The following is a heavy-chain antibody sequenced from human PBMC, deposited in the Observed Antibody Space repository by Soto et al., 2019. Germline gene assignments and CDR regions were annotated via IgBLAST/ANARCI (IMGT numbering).Heavy chain of an antibody. Sequence: QVQLQQWGAGLLKPSETLSLTCAVYGGSFSGYYWSWIRQPPGKGLEWIGEINHSGSTNYNPSLKSRVTISVDTSKNQCSLKLSSVTAADTAVYYCARGRGQWLVYFDYWGQGTLVTVSS. J-gene: IGHJ4*02. V-gene: IGHV4-34*01. D-gene: IGHD6-19*01. CDR3: ARGRGQWLVYFDY. CDR1: GGSFSGYY. CDR2: INHSGST.